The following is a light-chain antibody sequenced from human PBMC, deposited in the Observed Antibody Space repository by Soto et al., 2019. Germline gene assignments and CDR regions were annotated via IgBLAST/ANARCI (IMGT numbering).Light chain of an antibody. Sequence: LTQPASVSGAPGQSITISCTGTSSDVGAYDYVSWYQQHPDKAPKLMIYEVSNRPSGVSNRFSGSKSVNTATLTISGLQAEDEADYYCSSYTSSSSRVFGTGNKVPVL. V-gene: IGLV2-14*03. J-gene: IGLJ1*01. CDR2: EVS. CDR1: SSDVGAYDY. CDR3: SSYTSSSSRV.